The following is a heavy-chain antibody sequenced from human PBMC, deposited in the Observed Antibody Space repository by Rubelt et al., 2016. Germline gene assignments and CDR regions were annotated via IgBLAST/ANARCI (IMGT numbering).Heavy chain of an antibody. CDR3: ARGLARAAAAPRRLWFDP. CDR1: GGSFSGYY. CDR2: INHSGST. V-gene: IGHV4-34*01. D-gene: IGHD6-13*01. J-gene: IGHJ5*02. Sequence: QVQLQQWGAGLLKPSETLSLTCAVYGGSFSGYYWSWIRQPPGKGLEWIGEINHSGSTNYNPSLKSRVTKSVEPSKNQFSLRVSSGTAADTAVYYCARGLARAAAAPRRLWFDPWGQGTLVTVSS.